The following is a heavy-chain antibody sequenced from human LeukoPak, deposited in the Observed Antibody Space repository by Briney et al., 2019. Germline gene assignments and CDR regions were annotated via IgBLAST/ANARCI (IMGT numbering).Heavy chain of an antibody. V-gene: IGHV4-4*07. CDR2: IYTSGST. D-gene: IGHD2-15*01. CDR3: ARGVYCSGDTCYYYYYYMDV. Sequence: PSETLSLTCTVSGGSISGYYWSWIRQPAGKGLEWIGRIYTSGSTNYNPSLKSRATISLDRSKNQFSLRLSSVTAADTAVYYCARGVYCSGDTCYYYYYYMDVWGKGTTVTVSS. J-gene: IGHJ6*03. CDR1: GGSISGYY.